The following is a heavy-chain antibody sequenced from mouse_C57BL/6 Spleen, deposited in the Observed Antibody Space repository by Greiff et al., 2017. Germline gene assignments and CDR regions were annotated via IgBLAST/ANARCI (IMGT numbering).Heavy chain of an antibody. J-gene: IGHJ2*01. CDR3: TTFSCSGSSYAY. CDR1: GYSITDYY. V-gene: IGHV14-1*01. CDR2: IDPEDGDT. D-gene: IGHD1-1*01. Sequence: VQLQQSGPELVRPGASVKLSCTASGYSITDYYMHWVKQRPEKSLEWIGRIDPEDGDTEYAPKFQGKATMTADTSSNPAYLQLSSLTSEDTAVYYCTTFSCSGSSYAYWGQGTTLTVSS.